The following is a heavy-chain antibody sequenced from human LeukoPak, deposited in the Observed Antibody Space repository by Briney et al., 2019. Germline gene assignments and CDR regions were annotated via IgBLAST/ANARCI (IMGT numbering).Heavy chain of an antibody. CDR1: GFTFSRYS. CDR3: ASLPYYYDSSGYYYFSFDY. J-gene: IGHJ4*02. V-gene: IGHV4-34*01. Sequence: PGGSLRLSCAASGFTFSRYSMNWIRQPPGKGLEWIGEINHSGSTNYNPSLKSRVTISVDTSKNQFSLKLSSVTAADTAVYYCASLPYYYDSSGYYYFSFDYWGQGTLVTVSS. D-gene: IGHD3-22*01. CDR2: INHSGST.